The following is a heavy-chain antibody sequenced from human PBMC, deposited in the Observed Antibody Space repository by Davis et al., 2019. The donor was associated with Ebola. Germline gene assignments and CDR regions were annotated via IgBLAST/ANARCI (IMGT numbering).Heavy chain of an antibody. CDR1: GYSFGIYW. D-gene: IGHD2-2*01. CDR3: ARGLYCSSTVCPILGGDF. Sequence: ASVKVSCKASGYSFGIYWMHWVRQAPGQGLQWLGLLKPRDGATIYAQNFQGRVSMTRDTSTSTVNMELSSLRSEDAAVYYCARGLYCSSTVCPILGGDFWGQGTLVTVSS. V-gene: IGHV1-46*01. J-gene: IGHJ4*02. CDR2: LKPRDGAT.